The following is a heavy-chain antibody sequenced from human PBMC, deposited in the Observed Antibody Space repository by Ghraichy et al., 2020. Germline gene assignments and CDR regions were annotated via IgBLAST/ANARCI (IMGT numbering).Heavy chain of an antibody. CDR2: IKKDGSEK. CDR1: GFIFSGYW. CDR3: ATWDYYGSGALDP. D-gene: IGHD3-10*01. Sequence: GGSLRLSCAASGFIFSGYWMSWVRQAPGKGLEWVANIKKDGSEKYYVDSVKGRFTISRDNAKKSLYLQMNSLRVEDTAVYYCATWDYYGSGALDPWGQGTLVTVSS. J-gene: IGHJ5*02. V-gene: IGHV3-7*01.